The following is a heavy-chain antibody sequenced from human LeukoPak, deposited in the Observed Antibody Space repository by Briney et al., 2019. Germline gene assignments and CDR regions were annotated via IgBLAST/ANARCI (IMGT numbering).Heavy chain of an antibody. CDR2: IYYSGST. V-gene: IGHV4-59*01. CDR1: GGSISSYY. J-gene: IGHJ5*02. CDR3: ARYGGFLEWSRHWFDP. D-gene: IGHD3-3*01. Sequence: PSETLSLTCTVSGGSISSYYWSWIRQPAGKGLEWIGYIYYSGSTNYNPSLKSRVTISVDTSKNQFSLKLSSVTAADTAVYYCARYGGFLEWSRHWFDPWGQGTLVTVSS.